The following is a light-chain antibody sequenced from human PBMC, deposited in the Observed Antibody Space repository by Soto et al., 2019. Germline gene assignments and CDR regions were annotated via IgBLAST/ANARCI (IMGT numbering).Light chain of an antibody. CDR3: CSYVTTPEI. V-gene: IGLV2-11*01. J-gene: IGLJ1*01. CDR2: DGN. CDR1: SSDVDDYRY. Sequence: QSALAQPRSVSGSPGQLLTISCTGTSSDVDDYRYVSWYQQYPGKAPKLVIYDGNKRPSGVPDRFSGSNSGNTASLTISGLQAEDEADYYCCSYVTTPEIFGTGTKLTFL.